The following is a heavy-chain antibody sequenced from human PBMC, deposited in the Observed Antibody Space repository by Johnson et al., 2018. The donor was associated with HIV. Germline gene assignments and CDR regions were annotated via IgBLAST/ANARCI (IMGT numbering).Heavy chain of an antibody. J-gene: IGHJ3*01. D-gene: IGHD6-13*01. V-gene: IGHV3-30*03. Sequence: QVQLVESGGGLVQPGGSLRLSCAASGFTVSSNYMSWVRQAPGKGLEWVAIITHDGSKKYYADSVQGRFTISRDDSKNTLYLQMSSLRPEDTAVYYCARDDIQILGGYSSNWPENSFDVWGQGTMVTVSS. CDR1: GFTVSSNY. CDR3: ARDDIQILGGYSSNWPENSFDV. CDR2: ITHDGSKK.